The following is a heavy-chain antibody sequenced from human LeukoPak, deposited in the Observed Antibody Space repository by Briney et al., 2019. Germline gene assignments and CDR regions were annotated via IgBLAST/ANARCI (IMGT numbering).Heavy chain of an antibody. Sequence: ASVKVSCKASGYTFTSYYMHWVRQAPGQGLEWMEIINPSGGSTSYAQKFQGRVTMTRDTSTSTVYMELSSLRSEDTAVYYCARDSGYFDWLSTYYYYGMDVWGQGTTVTVSS. J-gene: IGHJ6*02. CDR3: ARDSGYFDWLSTYYYYGMDV. V-gene: IGHV1-46*01. D-gene: IGHD3-9*01. CDR1: GYTFTSYY. CDR2: INPSGGST.